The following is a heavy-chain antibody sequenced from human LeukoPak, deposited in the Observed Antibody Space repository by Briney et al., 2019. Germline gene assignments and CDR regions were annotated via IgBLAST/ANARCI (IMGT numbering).Heavy chain of an antibody. J-gene: IGHJ4*02. CDR1: GGSISSGGYY. CDR3: ARDYSPVGFDY. D-gene: IGHD4-4*01. Sequence: SETLSLTYTVSGGSISSGGYYWSWIRQHPGKGLEWIGYIYYSGSTYYNPSLKSRVTISVDTSKNQFSLKLSSVTAADTAVYYCARDYSPVGFDYWGQGTLVTVSS. CDR2: IYYSGST. V-gene: IGHV4-31*03.